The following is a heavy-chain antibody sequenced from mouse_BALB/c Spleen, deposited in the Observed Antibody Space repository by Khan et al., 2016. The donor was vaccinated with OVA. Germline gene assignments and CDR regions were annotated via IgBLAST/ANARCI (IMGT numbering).Heavy chain of an antibody. J-gene: IGHJ2*01. CDR1: GYSFTGYN. CDR3: TRGYGNYVRYYFDY. V-gene: IGHV1-39*01. D-gene: IGHD2-10*02. Sequence: VQLQQSGPELEKPGASVKISCKASGYSFTGYNMNWVKQSNGKSLEWIGNIEPYYGGATYNQKFKDKATLTVDKSSSTAYMQLTSLTSEDSAVFYVTRGYGNYVRYYFDYWGQGTTLTVSS. CDR2: IEPYYGGA.